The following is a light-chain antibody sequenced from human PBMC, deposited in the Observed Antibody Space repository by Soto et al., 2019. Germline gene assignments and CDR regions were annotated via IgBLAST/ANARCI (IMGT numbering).Light chain of an antibody. CDR1: SSSIGTNT. CDR2: GHN. J-gene: IGLJ2*01. Sequence: QSVLTQPPSASGTPGQRVTISCSGSSSSIGTNTVNWYQQFPGTAPKLLIYGHNQQPSGVPDRFSAAKAGTSASLAISGRQSADEAIYYCAVWDDSLNGRVFGGGTKLTVL. V-gene: IGLV1-44*01. CDR3: AVWDDSLNGRV.